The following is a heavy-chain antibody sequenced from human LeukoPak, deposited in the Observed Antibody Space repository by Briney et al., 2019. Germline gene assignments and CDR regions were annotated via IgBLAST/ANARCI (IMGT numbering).Heavy chain of an antibody. V-gene: IGHV4-39*01. D-gene: IGHD6-19*01. CDR1: GGSISSSSYY. Sequence: SETLSLTCTVSGGSISSSSYYWGWIRQPPGKGLEWIASIYYSRSTYYNPSLKSRFPISVDTSKNQFSLKLSSVTAADTAVYYCARRYSSGWYGFDYWGQGTLVTVSS. CDR3: ARRYSSGWYGFDY. CDR2: IYYSRST. J-gene: IGHJ4*02.